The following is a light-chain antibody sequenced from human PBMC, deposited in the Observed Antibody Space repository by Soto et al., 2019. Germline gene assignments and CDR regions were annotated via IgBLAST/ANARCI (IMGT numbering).Light chain of an antibody. CDR2: WAS. V-gene: IGKV4-1*01. CDR1: QSVLYSSNNKNY. Sequence: DIVMTQSPDSLAVSLGERATINCKSSQSVLYSSNNKNYLAWYQQKPGQPPKLLIYWASTRESGVPDRFSGSGSGTDFTLTFSILQAEDVAVYYCQQYYSTPFTFGPGTKVDIK. CDR3: QQYYSTPFT. J-gene: IGKJ3*01.